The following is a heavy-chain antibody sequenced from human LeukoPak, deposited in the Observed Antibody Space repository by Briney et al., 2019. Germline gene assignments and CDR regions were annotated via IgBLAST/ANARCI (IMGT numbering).Heavy chain of an antibody. CDR2: ISWDGGST. CDR1: GFTFDDYT. CDR3: TTGGSYLSD. J-gene: IGHJ4*02. V-gene: IGHV3-43*01. Sequence: GGSLRLSCAASGFTFDDYTMHWVRQAPGKGLEWVSLISWDGGSTYYADSVKGRFTISRDNSKNSLYLQMNSLKTEDTAVYYCTTGGSYLSDWGQGTLVTVSS. D-gene: IGHD1-26*01.